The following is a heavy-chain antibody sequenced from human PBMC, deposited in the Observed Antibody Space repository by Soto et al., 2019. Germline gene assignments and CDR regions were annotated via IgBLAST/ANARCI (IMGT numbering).Heavy chain of an antibody. V-gene: IGHV3-23*01. CDR3: TKHLPSKKNQRRWADAFHI. D-gene: IGHD2-2*01. CDR1: GFTFSNYA. CDR2: VTGRSSST. Sequence: EVRLLESGGGLVQPGGSLRLSCVASGFTFSNYAMRWVRQAPGKGLGWVSVVTGRSSSTYYADSVEGRFIISRDNSRNTLFLQMNSLGAEDTAVYYGTKHLPSKKNQRRWADAFHIWGQGTILTVSS. J-gene: IGHJ3*02.